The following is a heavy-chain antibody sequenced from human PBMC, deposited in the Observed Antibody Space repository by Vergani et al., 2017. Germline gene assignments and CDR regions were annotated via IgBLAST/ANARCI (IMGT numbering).Heavy chain of an antibody. J-gene: IGHJ5*02. CDR2: VYTSGMT. CDR3: TRHWAVVAANNWFDP. Sequence: QVQIQQWGAGLLKPSETLSLSCGVIGESFSDYFWSWIRQAPGKGLEWIGRVYTSGMTNYNPSLKSRVTMSVDTSKSQFSLKLSSVTAADTAVYYCTRHWAVVAANNWFDPWGQGTLVTVSS. D-gene: IGHD2-15*01. V-gene: IGHV4-59*10. CDR1: GESFSDYF.